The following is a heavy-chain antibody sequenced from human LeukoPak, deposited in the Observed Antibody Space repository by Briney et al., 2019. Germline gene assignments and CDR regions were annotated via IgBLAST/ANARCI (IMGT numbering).Heavy chain of an antibody. J-gene: IGHJ3*02. CDR3: AHSQVYSYGSFHDAYDI. CDR1: GVSLSTSGVG. D-gene: IGHD5-18*01. CDR2: IYWDDDS. V-gene: IGHV2-5*02. Sequence: SGPTLVKPTQTLTLTCSLSGVSLSTSGVGVGWIRQPPGKALEWLALIYWDDDSRYSPSLKSRLTIAKDTSKNQVVLTMTNMDSVDTATYYCAHSQVYSYGSFHDAYDIWGLGTLVTVS.